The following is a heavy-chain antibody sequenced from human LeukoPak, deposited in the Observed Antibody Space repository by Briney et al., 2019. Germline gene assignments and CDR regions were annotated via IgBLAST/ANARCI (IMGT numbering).Heavy chain of an antibody. CDR2: ISSSSSTI. V-gene: IGHV3-48*01. J-gene: IGHJ4*02. Sequence: PGGSLRLSCAASGFTFSSYSMNWVRQAPGKGLEWVSYISSSSSTIYYADSVKGRFTISRDNAKNSLYLQMNSLRAEDTAVYYCAKDRLYYYDSSGYYYGILDYWGQGTLVTVSS. CDR1: GFTFSSYS. CDR3: AKDRLYYYDSSGYYYGILDY. D-gene: IGHD3-22*01.